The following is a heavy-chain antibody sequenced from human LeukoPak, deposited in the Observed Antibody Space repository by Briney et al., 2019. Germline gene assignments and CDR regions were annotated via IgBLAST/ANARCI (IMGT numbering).Heavy chain of an antibody. Sequence: GGSLRLSCAASGFTFSSSAMGWVRQAPGKGLEWVSTIGSSGATSYYADSVKGRFTISGDNSKNTLSLQMNSLRAEGTAVYYCANRGKYYFDYWGQGSLVTVSS. J-gene: IGHJ4*02. CDR3: ANRGKYYFDY. CDR2: IGSSGATS. V-gene: IGHV3-23*01. CDR1: GFTFSSSA. D-gene: IGHD1-26*01.